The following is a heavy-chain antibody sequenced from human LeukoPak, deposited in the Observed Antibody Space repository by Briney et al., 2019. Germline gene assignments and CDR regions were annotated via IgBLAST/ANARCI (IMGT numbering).Heavy chain of an antibody. J-gene: IGHJ6*03. CDR3: AKDGVDSSYYYYYMDV. D-gene: IGHD3-22*01. V-gene: IGHV3-48*03. Sequence: GGSLRLSCAASGFTFSSYEMNWVRQAPGKGLEWVSYISSSGSTIYYADSVKGRFTISRDNSKNTLYLQMNSLRAEDTAVYYCAKDGVDSSYYYYYMDVWGKGTTVTISS. CDR1: GFTFSSYE. CDR2: ISSSGSTI.